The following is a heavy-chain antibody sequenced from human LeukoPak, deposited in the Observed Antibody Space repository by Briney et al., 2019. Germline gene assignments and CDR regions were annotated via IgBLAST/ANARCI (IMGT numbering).Heavy chain of an antibody. CDR1: GYTLTELS. J-gene: IGHJ4*02. Sequence: ASVKVSCKVSGYTLTELSMHWVRQAPGKGLEWMGGFDPEDGETIYAQKFQGRVTMTEDTSTDIAYMELSSLRSEDTAVYYCATDNYVWGSYRYTGTHYFDYWGQGTLVTVSS. CDR3: ATDNYVWGSYRYTGTHYFDY. D-gene: IGHD3-16*02. CDR2: FDPEDGET. V-gene: IGHV1-24*01.